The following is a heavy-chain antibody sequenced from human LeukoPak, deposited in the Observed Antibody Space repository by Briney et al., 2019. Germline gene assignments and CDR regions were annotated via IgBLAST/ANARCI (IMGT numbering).Heavy chain of an antibody. D-gene: IGHD2-21*02. CDR1: VDSISSSSYY. CDR2: IYYSGST. V-gene: IGHV4-39*07. CDR3: ARDNNCGGDCGNGLIDY. J-gene: IGHJ4*02. Sequence: SETLSLTCTVSVDSISSSSYYWGWIRQPPGKGLEWIERIYYSGSTYYNPSLKSRVTISVDTSKNQFSLKVSSVTAADTAVYYCARDNNCGGDCGNGLIDYWGQGTLVTVSS.